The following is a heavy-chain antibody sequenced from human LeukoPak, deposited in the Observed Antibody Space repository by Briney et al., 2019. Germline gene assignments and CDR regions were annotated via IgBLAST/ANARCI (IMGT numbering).Heavy chain of an antibody. CDR3: AREGRGWYFDL. Sequence: GASVKVSCKASGYGFTGYYMHWVRQAPGQGLEWMGWINPNSGGTNYAQKYQGRVTMTRDTSISTAYMDLSRLRSDDTAVYCCAREGRGWYFDLWGRGTLVTVSS. D-gene: IGHD3-10*01. CDR2: INPNSGGT. CDR1: GYGFTGYY. V-gene: IGHV1-2*02. J-gene: IGHJ2*01.